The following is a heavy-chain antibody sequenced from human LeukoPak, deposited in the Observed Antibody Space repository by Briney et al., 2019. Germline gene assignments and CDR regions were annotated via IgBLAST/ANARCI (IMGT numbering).Heavy chain of an antibody. D-gene: IGHD1-26*01. CDR2: FDPEDGET. J-gene: IGHJ4*02. CDR1: GCTLTELS. Sequence: ASVKVSCKVSGCTLTELSMHWVRQAPGKGLEWMGGFDPEDGETIYAQKFQGRVTMTEDTSTDTAYMELSSLRSEDTAVYYCATSIVGAYYFDYWGQGTLVTVSS. V-gene: IGHV1-24*01. CDR3: ATSIVGAYYFDY.